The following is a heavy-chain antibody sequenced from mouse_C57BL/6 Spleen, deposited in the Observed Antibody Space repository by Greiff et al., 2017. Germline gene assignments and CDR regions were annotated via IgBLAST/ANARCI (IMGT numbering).Heavy chain of an antibody. CDR1: GYTFTSYW. D-gene: IGHD2-4*01. CDR3: ARSGLRRVPHWYFDV. Sequence: QVQLQQPGAELVRPGSSVKLSCKASGYTFTSYWMDWVKQRPGQGLEWIGNIYPSDSETHYNQKFKDKATLTVDKSSSTAYMQLSSLTSEDSAVYYCARSGLRRVPHWYFDVWGTGTTVTVSS. J-gene: IGHJ1*03. CDR2: IYPSDSET. V-gene: IGHV1-61*01.